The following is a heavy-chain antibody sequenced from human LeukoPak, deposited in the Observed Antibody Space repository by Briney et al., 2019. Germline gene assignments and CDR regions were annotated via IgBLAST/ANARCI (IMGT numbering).Heavy chain of an antibody. CDR2: ISGSGHST. CDR3: ASSRLGAYYYYGMDV. Sequence: PGGSLRLSCAASGFSFSTYAMTWVRQAPGKGLEWVSTISGSGHSTYYADSVKGRFTISRDNSKNTLYLQMYSLRAEDTAVYYCASSRLGAYYYYGMDVWGQGTTVTVSS. D-gene: IGHD6-25*01. V-gene: IGHV3-23*01. J-gene: IGHJ6*02. CDR1: GFSFSTYA.